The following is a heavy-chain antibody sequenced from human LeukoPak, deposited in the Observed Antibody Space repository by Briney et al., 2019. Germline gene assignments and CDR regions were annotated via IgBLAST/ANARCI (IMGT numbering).Heavy chain of an antibody. CDR3: ARDPYDSSGYYNWFDP. CDR2: IYTSGST. Sequence: SETLSLICTVSGGSISSYYWSRIRQPAGKGLEWIGRIYTSGSTNYNPSLKSRVTMSVDTSKNQFSLKLSSVTAADTAVYYCARDPYDSSGYYNWFDPWGQGTLVTVSS. V-gene: IGHV4-4*07. J-gene: IGHJ5*02. CDR1: GGSISSYY. D-gene: IGHD3-22*01.